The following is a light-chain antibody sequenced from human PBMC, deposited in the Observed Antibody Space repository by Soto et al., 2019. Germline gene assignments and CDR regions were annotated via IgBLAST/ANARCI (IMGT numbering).Light chain of an antibody. CDR2: GNS. Sequence: QSVLTQPPSVSGAPGQRVTISCTGNSSNIGAGYDVHWYQQLPGTAPKLLIYGNSNRPSGVPDRFSGSKSGTSASLAITGLQAEDVADYYCQSYDSSVSGWEVFGGGTKLTVL. CDR3: QSYDSSVSGWEV. CDR1: SSNIGAGYD. J-gene: IGLJ3*02. V-gene: IGLV1-40*01.